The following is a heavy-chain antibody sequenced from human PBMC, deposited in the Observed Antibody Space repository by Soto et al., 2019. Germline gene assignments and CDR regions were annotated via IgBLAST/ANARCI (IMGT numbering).Heavy chain of an antibody. CDR1: GDSINSDKYY. D-gene: IGHD3-9*01. CDR3: ARLEGLATISYYFAF. CDR2: IYFRGNT. J-gene: IGHJ4*02. V-gene: IGHV4-39*01. Sequence: QLQLQESGPGLVKPSETLSLTCSVSGDSINSDKYYWGWIRQPPGKGLEWIGSIYFRGNTYYNPSPQTRVTISLDKSTSPFSLKLNSVTAADSAVYFCARLEGLATISYYFAFWGQGALVTVSS.